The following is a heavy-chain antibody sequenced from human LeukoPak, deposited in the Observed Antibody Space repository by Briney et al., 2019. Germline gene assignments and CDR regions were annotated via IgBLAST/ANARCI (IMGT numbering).Heavy chain of an antibody. CDR2: ISGSGGCT. V-gene: IGHV3-23*01. CDR3: AKVRTYYDYVWGSYRPTEYFQH. J-gene: IGHJ1*01. Sequence: GGSLRLSCAASGFTFSSYAMSWVRQAPGKGREWVSAISGSGGCTYYADSVKGRFTISRDNSKNTLHLQMNSLRAEDTAVYYCAKVRTYYDYVWGSYRPTEYFQHWGQGTLVTVSS. CDR1: GFTFSSYA. D-gene: IGHD3-16*02.